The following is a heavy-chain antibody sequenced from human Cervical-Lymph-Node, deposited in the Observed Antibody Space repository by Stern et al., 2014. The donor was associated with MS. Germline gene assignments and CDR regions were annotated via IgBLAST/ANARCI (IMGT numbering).Heavy chain of an antibody. CDR3: ARDGVGTTLRTFDY. J-gene: IGHJ4*02. Sequence: EVQLVESGGGLVKPGGSLRLSCAASGFTFSSYSVNWVRQAPGKGLEWVSSISSSSSYIYYADSVKGRFTISRENAKNSLYLQMNSLRAEDTAVYYCARDGVGTTLRTFDYWGQGTLVTVSS. V-gene: IGHV3-21*01. D-gene: IGHD1-26*01. CDR1: GFTFSSYS. CDR2: ISSSSSYI.